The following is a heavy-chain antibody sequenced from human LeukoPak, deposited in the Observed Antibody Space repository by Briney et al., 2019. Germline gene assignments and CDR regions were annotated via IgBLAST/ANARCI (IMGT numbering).Heavy chain of an antibody. J-gene: IGHJ6*03. Sequence: PGGSLRLSCAASGFTFSNAWMSWVRQAPGKGLEWVGRIKSKTDGGTTDYAAPVKGRFTISRDNSKNTLYLQMNSLRAEDTAVYYCAKDDCISTTCYMDVWGKGTTVTVSS. D-gene: IGHD2-2*01. CDR3: AKDDCISTTCYMDV. V-gene: IGHV3-15*01. CDR2: IKSKTDGGTT. CDR1: GFTFSNAW.